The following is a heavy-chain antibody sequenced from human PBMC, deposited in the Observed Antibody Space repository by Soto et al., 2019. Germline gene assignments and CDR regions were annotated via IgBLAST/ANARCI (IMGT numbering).Heavy chain of an antibody. V-gene: IGHV3-33*01. J-gene: IGHJ4*02. CDR2: IWYDGSNK. D-gene: IGHD2-2*03. Sequence: GGSLRLSCAASGFTFSSYGMHWVRQAPGKGLEWVAVIWYDGSNKYYADSVKGRFTISRDNSKNTQYLQMNSLRAEDTAVYYCARGTLDIVVVPAAPTDYWGQGTLVNVSS. CDR3: ARGTLDIVVVPAAPTDY. CDR1: GFTFSSYG.